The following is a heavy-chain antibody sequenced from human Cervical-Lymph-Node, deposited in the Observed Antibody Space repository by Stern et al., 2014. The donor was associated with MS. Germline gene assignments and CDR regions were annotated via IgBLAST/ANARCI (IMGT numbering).Heavy chain of an antibody. CDR1: GGSISSGGYF. CDR3: ARKGAIVPAAIENWFDS. D-gene: IGHD2-2*01. Sequence: QLQLQESGPGLVKPSQTLSLTCTVSGGSISSGGYFWSWIRQHPGKGLEWIGFIYHSGSTYYNPSLKSRLTISVDTSKNQFSLNLSSVTAADTAVYYCARKGAIVPAAIENWFDSWGQGTLVTVSS. J-gene: IGHJ5*01. V-gene: IGHV4-31*03. CDR2: IYHSGST.